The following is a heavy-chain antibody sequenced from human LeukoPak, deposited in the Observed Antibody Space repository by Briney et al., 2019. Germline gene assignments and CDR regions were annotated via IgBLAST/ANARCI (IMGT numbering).Heavy chain of an antibody. CDR3: ARGFCSSAYCYQGPFDF. CDR2: SKNKTNGGTT. V-gene: IGHV3-15*01. D-gene: IGHD2-2*01. J-gene: IGHJ4*02. Sequence: GGSLRLSCAASGFTFSSAWMTWVRQAPGKGLEWVGHSKNKTNGGTTDYAAPVKGRFIISRDDSKNTLYLQMNSLRTEDTAVYYCARGFCSSAYCYQGPFDFWGQGTLVTVSS. CDR1: GFTFSSAW.